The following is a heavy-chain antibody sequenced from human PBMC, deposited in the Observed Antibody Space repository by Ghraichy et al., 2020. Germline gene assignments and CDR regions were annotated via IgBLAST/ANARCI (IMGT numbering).Heavy chain of an antibody. CDR2: ISPDTGNP. D-gene: IGHD3-22*01. CDR1: GYAFTSYA. V-gene: IGHV7-4-1*02. J-gene: IGHJ4*02. CDR3: ATPATYYYET. Sequence: ASVKVSCKASGYAFTSYAINWVRQAPGQGLESMGWISPDTGNPTYAQGFTGRFVFSLDTSVSTAYLQISSLKPEDTAVYYCATPATYYYETWGQGTLVTVSS.